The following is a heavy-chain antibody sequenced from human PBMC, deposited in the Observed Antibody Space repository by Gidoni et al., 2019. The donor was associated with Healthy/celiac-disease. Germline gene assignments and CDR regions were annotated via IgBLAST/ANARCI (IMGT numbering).Heavy chain of an antibody. V-gene: IGHV3-21*01. CDR2: LSSSSSYL. J-gene: IGHJ4*02. Sequence: EVQLVESGGGLVKPGGSLRLSCAASGFPFSSYSMNWVLQAPGKGLAWVSSLSSSSSYLYYADSVKGRFTIPRDNAKHSLYLQMNSLSAEDTAVYYCARDDASCPRGVDYWGQGTLVTVSS. CDR3: ARDDASCPRGVDY. CDR1: GFPFSSYS.